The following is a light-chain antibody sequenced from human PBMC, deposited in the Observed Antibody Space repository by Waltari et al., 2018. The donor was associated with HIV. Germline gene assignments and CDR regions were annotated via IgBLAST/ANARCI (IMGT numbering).Light chain of an antibody. CDR1: SSYVGGYNY. Sequence: QSALTPPASVSASPGQSITISCTGTSSYVGGYNYASWYRQHPGEAPTVIIYEVNRRPSGVSNRFTASKSGNTASLAISGLQPEDEADYFCSSYTSSSTHVFGPGTKVTVL. CDR3: SSYTSSSTHV. CDR2: EVN. J-gene: IGLJ1*01. V-gene: IGLV2-14*03.